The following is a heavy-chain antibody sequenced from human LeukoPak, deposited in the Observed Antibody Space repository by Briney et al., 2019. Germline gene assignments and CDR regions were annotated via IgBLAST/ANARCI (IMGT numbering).Heavy chain of an antibody. CDR2: ISGSGGST. D-gene: IGHD2-2*01. J-gene: IGHJ5*02. V-gene: IGHV3-23*01. CDR1: GFTFSSYA. Sequence: QPGGSLRLSFAASGFTFSSYAMSWVRQAPGKGLEWVSAISGSGGSTYYADSVKGRFTISRDNSKNTLYLQMNSLRAEDTAVYYCAKRLWSSSIRCYDCWFDPWGQGTLVTVSS. CDR3: AKRLWSSSIRCYDCWFDP.